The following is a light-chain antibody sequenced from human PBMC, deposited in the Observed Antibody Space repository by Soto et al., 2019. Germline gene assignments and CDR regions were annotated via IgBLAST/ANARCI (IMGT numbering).Light chain of an antibody. CDR2: EVS. J-gene: IGLJ1*01. CDR3: CSFTSIATYV. CDR1: SSDVGAYNY. V-gene: IGLV2-14*01. Sequence: QSALAQPASVSGSLGQSITISCTGTSSDVGAYNYVSWYQQQPGKAPKLMISEVSNRPSGVSNRFSGSKSGNTASLFISGLQAEDEADYYCCSFTSIATYVCGTGTKVTVL.